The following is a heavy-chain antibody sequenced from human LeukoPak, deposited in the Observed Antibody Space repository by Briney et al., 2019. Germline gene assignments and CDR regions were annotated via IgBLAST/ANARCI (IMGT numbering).Heavy chain of an antibody. CDR2: ISYDGSNK. Sequence: PGGSLRLSCAASGFTFSSYAMHWVRQAPGKGLEWVAVISYDGSNKYYADSVKGRFTISRDNSKNTLYLQMNSLRAEDTAVYYCAKDSGSYLYNWGQGTLVTVSS. J-gene: IGHJ4*02. V-gene: IGHV3-30-3*01. CDR1: GFTFSSYA. D-gene: IGHD1-26*01. CDR3: AKDSGSYLYN.